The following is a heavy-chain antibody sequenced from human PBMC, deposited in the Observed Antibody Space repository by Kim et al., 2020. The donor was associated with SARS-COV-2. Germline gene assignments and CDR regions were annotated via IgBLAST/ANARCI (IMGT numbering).Heavy chain of an antibody. Sequence: GGSLRLSCTASGFTFGDYAMSWVRQAPGKGLEWVGFIRSKAYGGTTEYAASVKGRFTISRDDSKSIAYLQMNSLKTEDTAVYYCTREAKKIWFGELWGYYGMDVWGQGTTVTVSS. CDR1: GFTFGDYA. CDR2: IRSKAYGGTT. J-gene: IGHJ6*02. CDR3: TREAKKIWFGELWGYYGMDV. D-gene: IGHD3-10*01. V-gene: IGHV3-49*04.